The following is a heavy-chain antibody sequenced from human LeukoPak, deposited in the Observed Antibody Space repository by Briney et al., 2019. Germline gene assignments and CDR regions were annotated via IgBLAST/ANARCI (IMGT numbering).Heavy chain of an antibody. CDR1: GFTFSSSW. D-gene: IGHD6-13*01. Sequence: GGSLRLSCAASGFTFSSSWMSWVRQAPGKGLEWVANIKQDGSEKYYVDSVKGRFTISRDNAKNSLYLQMNSLRAEDTAVYYCAKLTGYSSSWYTPNWFDPWGRGTLVSVSS. CDR2: IKQDGSEK. J-gene: IGHJ5*02. CDR3: AKLTGYSSSWYTPNWFDP. V-gene: IGHV3-7*03.